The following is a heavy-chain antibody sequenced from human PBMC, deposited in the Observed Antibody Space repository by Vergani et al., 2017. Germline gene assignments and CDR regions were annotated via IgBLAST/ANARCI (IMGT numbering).Heavy chain of an antibody. D-gene: IGHD5-18*01. CDR1: GGSFSGYY. CDR3: ARATIQLLGSWFDP. Sequence: QVQLQQWGAGLLKPSETLSLTCAVYGGSFSGYYWSWIRQPPGKGLEWIGEINHSGSTNYNPSLKSRVTISVDTSKNQFSLKLSSVTAADTAVYYCARATIQLLGSWFDPWGQGTLVTVSS. CDR2: INHSGST. J-gene: IGHJ5*02. V-gene: IGHV4-34*01.